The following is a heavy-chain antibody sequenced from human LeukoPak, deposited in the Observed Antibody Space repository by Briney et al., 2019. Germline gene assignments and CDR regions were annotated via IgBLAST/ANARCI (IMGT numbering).Heavy chain of an antibody. J-gene: IGHJ6*03. CDR3: ARGRVVVVPAAMSYYYYYYKDV. V-gene: IGHV4-34*01. D-gene: IGHD2-2*01. Sequence: SETLSLTCAVYGGSFSGYYWSWIRQPPGKGLEWIGEINHSGSTNYNPSLKSQVTISVDTSKNQFSLKLSSVTAADTAVYYCARGRVVVVPAAMSYYYYYYKDVWGKGTTVTVSS. CDR1: GGSFSGYY. CDR2: INHSGST.